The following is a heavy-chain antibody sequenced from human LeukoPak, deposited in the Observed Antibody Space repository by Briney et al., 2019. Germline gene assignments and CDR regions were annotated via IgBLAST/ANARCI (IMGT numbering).Heavy chain of an antibody. CDR1: GDSINSDY. CDR3: ARDNSVGDTAWWFDP. CDR2: IYYTGST. Sequence: SETLSLTCAVSGDSINSDYWSWIRQPPGKGLEWIGYIYYTGSTNYNPSLKSRVTISVDTSKNQFSLKLNSVTAEDTAVYYCARDNSVGDTAWWFDPWGQGTLVTVSS. V-gene: IGHV4-59*01. J-gene: IGHJ5*02. D-gene: IGHD1-26*01.